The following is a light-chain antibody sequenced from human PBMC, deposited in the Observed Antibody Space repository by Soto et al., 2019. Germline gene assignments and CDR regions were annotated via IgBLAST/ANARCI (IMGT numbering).Light chain of an antibody. V-gene: IGKV1-5*01. CDR1: QSISSY. Sequence: DIQMTQSPSTLSASVGDRVTITCRASQSISSYLNWYQQKPGKAPNLLIYDASSLESGVPSRFSGGASGTEFTLTISSLQPDDFATYYCQQYNSYWTFGQGTKVDIK. CDR3: QQYNSYWT. J-gene: IGKJ1*01. CDR2: DAS.